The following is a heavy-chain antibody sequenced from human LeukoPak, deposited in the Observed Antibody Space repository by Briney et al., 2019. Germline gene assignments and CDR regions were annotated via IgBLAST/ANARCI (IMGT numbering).Heavy chain of an antibody. J-gene: IGHJ3*02. CDR1: GYTFTSYG. V-gene: IGHV1-18*01. D-gene: IGHD2-2*01. CDR2: ISAYNGNT. CDR3: ARDLVVVVPAAPPDAFDI. Sequence: ASVEVSCKASGYTFTSYGISWVRQAPGQGLEWMGWISAYNGNTNYAQKLQGRVTMTTDTSTSTAYMELRSLRSDDTAVYYCARDLVVVVPAAPPDAFDIWGQGTMVTVSS.